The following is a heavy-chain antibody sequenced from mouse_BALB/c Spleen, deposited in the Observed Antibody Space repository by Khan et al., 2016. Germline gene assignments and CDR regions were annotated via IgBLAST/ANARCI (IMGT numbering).Heavy chain of an antibody. Sequence: EVELVESGGGLVKPGGSLKLSCAASGIAFSNYDMSWVRHTPEKRLEWVAYIINGGGTTYYPDTVKGSFTISRDNAKNTLYIQMSSLKTEATAMYYYTTRYYYRYDYGFGYWGQGTLVTVSA. J-gene: IGHJ3*01. CDR3: TTRYYYRYDYGFGY. CDR1: GIAFSNYD. CDR2: IINGGGTT. V-gene: IGHV5-12-1*01. D-gene: IGHD2-14*01.